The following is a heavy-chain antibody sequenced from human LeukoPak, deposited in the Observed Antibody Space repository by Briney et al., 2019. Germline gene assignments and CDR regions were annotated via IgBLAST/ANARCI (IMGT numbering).Heavy chain of an antibody. Sequence: PGGSLRLSCAASGFTFSSYAMHWVRQAPGKGLEWVAVISYDGSNKYYADSVKGRFTISRDNSKNTLYLQMNSLRAEDTAVYYCARWASRDGYNFAFDYWGQGTLVTVSS. CDR2: ISYDGSNK. CDR1: GFTFSSYA. J-gene: IGHJ4*02. D-gene: IGHD5-24*01. CDR3: ARWASRDGYNFAFDY. V-gene: IGHV3-30-3*01.